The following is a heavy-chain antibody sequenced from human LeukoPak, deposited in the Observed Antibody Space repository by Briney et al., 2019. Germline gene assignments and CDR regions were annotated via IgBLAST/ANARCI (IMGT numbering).Heavy chain of an antibody. J-gene: IGHJ4*02. CDR1: GDSIRSYY. V-gene: IGHV4-59*08. D-gene: IGHD3-22*01. CDR3: ARHIYDSGGYRIDY. CDR2: INYSGST. Sequence: SETLSLTCTVSGDSIRSYYWGWIRQPPGKGLEWIGYINYSGSTKYNPSLKSRVTISSDTSKNQFSLKLSSVTAADTALYYCARHIYDSGGYRIDYWGQGTLVTVSS.